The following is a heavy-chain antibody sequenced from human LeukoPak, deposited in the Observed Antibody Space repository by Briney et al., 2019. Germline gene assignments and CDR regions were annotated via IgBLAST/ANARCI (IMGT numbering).Heavy chain of an antibody. J-gene: IGHJ4*02. CDR1: GYTFSIYD. D-gene: IGHD1-26*01. Sequence: ASVKVSCKAAGYTFSIYDVHWVRQAPGQRLEWMGWINAGNGDTKYSQDFQDRVTITRDTSARTAYMELSGLSFDDMAVYYCARGSGLYQSPAGRGVFDYWGQGTLVTVSS. CDR3: ARGSGLYQSPAGRGVFDY. V-gene: IGHV1-3*03. CDR2: INAGNGDT.